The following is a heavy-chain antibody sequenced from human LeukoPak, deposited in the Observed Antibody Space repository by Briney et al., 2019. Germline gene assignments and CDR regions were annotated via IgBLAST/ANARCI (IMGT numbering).Heavy chain of an antibody. V-gene: IGHV3-9*01. J-gene: IGHJ5*02. CDR3: AKGPAHYYDSSVLYGWFDP. Sequence: GRSLRLSCAASGFTFDDYAMHWVRQAPGKGLEWVSGISWNSGSIGYADSVKGRFTISRDNAKNSLYLQMNSLRAEDTALYYCAKGPAHYYDSSVLYGWFDPWGQGTLVTVSS. D-gene: IGHD3-22*01. CDR2: ISWNSGSI. CDR1: GFTFDDYA.